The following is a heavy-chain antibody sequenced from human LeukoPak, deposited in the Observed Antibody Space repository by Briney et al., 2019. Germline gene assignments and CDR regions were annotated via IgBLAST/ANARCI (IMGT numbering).Heavy chain of an antibody. D-gene: IGHD6-19*01. J-gene: IGHJ4*02. V-gene: IGHV3-7*01. CDR3: ARASAVAGTRDY. CDR2: IKQDGTDK. Sequence: GGSLRLSCAVSGFTFSSYWMSWVRQAPGKGLEWVANIKQDGTDKYYVDSVKGRFTISRDNAKSSLYLQMNSLRAEHTAVYYCARASAVAGTRDYWGQGTLVTVSS. CDR1: GFTFSSYW.